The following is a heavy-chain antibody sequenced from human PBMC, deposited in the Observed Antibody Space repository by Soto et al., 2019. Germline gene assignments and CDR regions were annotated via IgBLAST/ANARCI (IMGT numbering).Heavy chain of an antibody. CDR3: ARDWRGAEGFDP. D-gene: IGHD3-3*01. J-gene: IGHJ5*02. Sequence: QVQLVQSGPEVKKPGASVKVSCKASGYTFNTYGFSWVRQAPGQGLEWVGWIGTHNGDTTYAQKFQGRVPMTIDTATTTSCMDVRSLTSADPAMYFCARDWRGAEGFDPWGQGTLGTVSS. CDR2: IGTHNGDT. V-gene: IGHV1-18*01. CDR1: GYTFNTYG.